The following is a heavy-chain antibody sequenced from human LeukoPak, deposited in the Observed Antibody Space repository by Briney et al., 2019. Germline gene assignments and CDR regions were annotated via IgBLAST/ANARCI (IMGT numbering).Heavy chain of an antibody. CDR1: GFTFSTYA. V-gene: IGHV3-33*01. D-gene: IGHD3-3*01. J-gene: IGHJ4*02. Sequence: GGSLRLSCAASGFTFSTYAMHWVRQAPGKGLEWVAVIWYDGSNKYYVDSVKGRFTISRDNSKNTLYLQMNSLRAEDTAAYYCARGLLARGQALLDQWGQGTLVTVSS. CDR2: IWYDGSNK. CDR3: ARGLLARGQALLDQ.